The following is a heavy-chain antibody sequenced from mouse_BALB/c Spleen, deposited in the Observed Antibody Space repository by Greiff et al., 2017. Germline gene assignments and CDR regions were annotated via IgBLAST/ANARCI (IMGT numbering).Heavy chain of an antibody. V-gene: IGHV5-6-5*01. J-gene: IGHJ1*01. CDR3: ARGDYYGSSHDWYFDV. D-gene: IGHD1-1*01. CDR1: GFTFSSYA. Sequence: DVKVVESGGGLVKPGGSLKLSCAASGFTFSSYAMSWVRQTPEKRLEWVASISSGSSTYYPDSVKGRFTISRDNARNIMYLQMSSLRSEDTAMYYCARGDYYGSSHDWYFDVWGAGTTVTVSS. CDR2: ISSGSST.